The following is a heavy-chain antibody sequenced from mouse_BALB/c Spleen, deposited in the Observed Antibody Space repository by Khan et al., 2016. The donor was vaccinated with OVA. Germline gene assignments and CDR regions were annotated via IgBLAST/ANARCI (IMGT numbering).Heavy chain of an antibody. CDR1: GFNIKDTY. CDR2: IDPANGNT. J-gene: IGHJ2*01. Sequence: VQLQLSGAELVKPGASVKLSCTASGFNIKDTYMHWVKQSPEQGLEWIGRIDPANGNTKSDPKFPGKATITADTSSNTAYLQLSILTCEDTAVYYCGRINAWGQGTTLTVSS. CDR3: GRINA. V-gene: IGHV14-3*02.